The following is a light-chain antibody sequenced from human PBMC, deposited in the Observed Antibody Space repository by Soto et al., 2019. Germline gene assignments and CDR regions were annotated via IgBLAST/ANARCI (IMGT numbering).Light chain of an antibody. J-gene: IGKJ5*01. CDR3: QQRSNWTIT. Sequence: EIVLTQSPATLSLSPVEIATLSCRASQDINTYLAWYQQKPGQAPRLLIYDASNRAKGIPARFSGSGPGTDFTLTISSLETEDFAVYDCQQRSNWTITFGQGTRLEIK. CDR1: QDINTY. CDR2: DAS. V-gene: IGKV3D-11*01.